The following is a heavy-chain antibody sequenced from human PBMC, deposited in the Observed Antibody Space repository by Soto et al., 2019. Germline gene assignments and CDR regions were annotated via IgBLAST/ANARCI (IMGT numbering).Heavy chain of an antibody. CDR2: IYHSGST. CDR1: GGSISSGGYS. CDR3: ARGYGRNFDY. V-gene: IGHV4-30-2*01. Sequence: SETLSLTCAVSGGSISSGGYSWSWIRQPPGKGLEWIGYIYHSGSTYYNPSLKSRVTISVDRSKNQISLKLSSVTAADTAVYYCARGYGRNFDYWGQGTLVTVS. D-gene: IGHD5-18*01. J-gene: IGHJ4*02.